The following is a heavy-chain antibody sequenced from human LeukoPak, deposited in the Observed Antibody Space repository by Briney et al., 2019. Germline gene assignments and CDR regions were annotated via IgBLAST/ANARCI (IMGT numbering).Heavy chain of an antibody. D-gene: IGHD3-22*01. J-gene: IGHJ4*02. CDR1: GFTFSDYY. Sequence: GGSLRLSCAASGFTFSDYYMSWIRQAPGKGLEWVSYISSSGTTIYYADSVKGRFTISRDNAKNSLYLQMNSLRAEDTAVYYCARGSTNYYDSSGYYPAWGQGTLVTVSS. CDR3: ARGSTNYYDSSGYYPA. V-gene: IGHV3-11*04. CDR2: ISSSGTTI.